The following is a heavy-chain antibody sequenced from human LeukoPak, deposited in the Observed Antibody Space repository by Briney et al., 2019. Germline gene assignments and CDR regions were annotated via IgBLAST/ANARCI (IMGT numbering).Heavy chain of an antibody. CDR2: IYTSGST. Sequence: LSETLSLTCTVSGGSISSYYWSWMRQPAGKGLEWIGRIYTSGSTNYNPSLKSRVTMSVDTSKNQFSLKLSSVTAADTAVYYCARDDYYYGSGSHYKLDCWGQGSLVSVSS. V-gene: IGHV4-4*07. CDR3: ARDDYYYGSGSHYKLDC. D-gene: IGHD3-10*01. J-gene: IGHJ4*02. CDR1: GGSISSYY.